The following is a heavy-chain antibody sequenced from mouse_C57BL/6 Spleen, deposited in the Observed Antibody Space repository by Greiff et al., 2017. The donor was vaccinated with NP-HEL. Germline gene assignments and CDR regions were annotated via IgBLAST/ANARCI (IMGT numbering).Heavy chain of an antibody. CDR2: INPNYGTT. J-gene: IGHJ3*01. D-gene: IGHD1-1*01. Sequence: EVQRVESGPELVKPGASVKISCKASGYSFTDYNMNWVKQSNGKSLEWIGVINPNYGTTSYNQKFKGKATLTVDQSSSTAYMQLNSLTSEDSAVYYCARPLHYYGSSYAFAYWGQGTLVTVSA. CDR1: GYSFTDYN. CDR3: ARPLHYYGSSYAFAY. V-gene: IGHV1-39*01.